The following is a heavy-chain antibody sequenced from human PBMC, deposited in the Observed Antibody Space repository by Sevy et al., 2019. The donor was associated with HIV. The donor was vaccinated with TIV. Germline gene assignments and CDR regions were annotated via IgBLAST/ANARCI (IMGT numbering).Heavy chain of an antibody. V-gene: IGHV4-4*07. D-gene: IGHD6-13*01. CDR1: GGSFSRYY. CDR2: IYTSGST. CDR3: AKNLPGYSSSWYDPYYYYYGMDV. Sequence: SETLSLTCTVSGGSFSRYYWSWIRQPAGKGLEWIGRIYTSGSTNYNPSLKSRVTMSVDTSKNQFSLKLSSVTAADTAVYYCAKNLPGYSSSWYDPYYYYYGMDVWGQGTTVTVSS. J-gene: IGHJ6*02.